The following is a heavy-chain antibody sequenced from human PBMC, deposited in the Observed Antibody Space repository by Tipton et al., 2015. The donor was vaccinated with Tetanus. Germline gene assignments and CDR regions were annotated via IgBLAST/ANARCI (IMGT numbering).Heavy chain of an antibody. D-gene: IGHD6-6*01. CDR1: GGSISSGGYF. J-gene: IGHJ5*02. CDR2: IYYSGDT. Sequence: TLSLTCSVSGGSISSGGYFWNWIRQHPGKGPEWIGYIYYSGDTFYNPPLKSRVTISVDTSKNQFSLNLRSVTAADTAVYYCARDQGGGRVVRLNWFDPWGQGTLVTVSS. V-gene: IGHV4-31*03. CDR3: ARDQGGGRVVRLNWFDP.